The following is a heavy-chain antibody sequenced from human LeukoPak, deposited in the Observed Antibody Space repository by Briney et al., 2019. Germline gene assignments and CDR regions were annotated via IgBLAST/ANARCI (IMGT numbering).Heavy chain of an antibody. D-gene: IGHD5-18*01. J-gene: IGHJ6*02. Sequence: SVKVSCKASGGTFSSYAISWVRPAPGQGLEWMGRIIPIFGIANYAQKFQGRVTLTADKSTSTAYMELSSLRSEDTAVYYCARDRLKAAMVYYYYGMDVWGQGTTVTVSS. CDR1: GGTFSSYA. V-gene: IGHV1-69*17. CDR2: IIPIFGIA. CDR3: ARDRLKAAMVYYYYGMDV.